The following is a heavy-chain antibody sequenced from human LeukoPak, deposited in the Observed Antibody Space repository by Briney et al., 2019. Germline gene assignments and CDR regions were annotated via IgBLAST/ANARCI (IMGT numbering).Heavy chain of an antibody. Sequence: GGSLRLSCAASGFTFSSYWMSWVRQAPGKGLEWVANIKQDGSEKYYVDSVKGRFTISRDIAKNSLYLQMNSLRAEDTAVYYCARDGIVPAATLGDYWGQGTLVTVSS. J-gene: IGHJ4*02. V-gene: IGHV3-7*01. CDR1: GFTFSSYW. D-gene: IGHD2-2*01. CDR3: ARDGIVPAATLGDY. CDR2: IKQDGSEK.